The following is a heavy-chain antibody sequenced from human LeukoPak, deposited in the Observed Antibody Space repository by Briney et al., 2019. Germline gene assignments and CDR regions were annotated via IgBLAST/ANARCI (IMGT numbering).Heavy chain of an antibody. V-gene: IGHV4-39*07. CDR2: IYYSGST. J-gene: IGHJ4*02. CDR1: GGSISSSSYY. CDR3: ARGAWSGYDLDY. Sequence: SGTLSLTCSVSGGSISSSSYYWGWIRQPPGKGLEWIGSIYYSGSTYYNPSLKSRVTISVDTSKNQFSLKVSSVTAADTAVYYCARGAWSGYDLDYWGQGTQVTVSS. D-gene: IGHD5-12*01.